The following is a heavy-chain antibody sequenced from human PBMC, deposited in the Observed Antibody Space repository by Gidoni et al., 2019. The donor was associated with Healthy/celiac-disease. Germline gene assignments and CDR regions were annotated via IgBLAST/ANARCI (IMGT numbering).Heavy chain of an antibody. CDR3: ARAGLGYCSGGSCYSFDY. D-gene: IGHD2-15*01. CDR2: ISSSSSYI. J-gene: IGHJ4*02. CDR1: GFTLSSDS. V-gene: IGHV3-21*01. Sequence: EVQLVESGGGLVKPGGSLRLSCAASGFTLSSDSRNWVRQAPGKGLEWVSSISSSSSYIYYADSVKGRFTISRDNAKNSLYLQMNSLRAEDKAVYYCARAGLGYCSGGSCYSFDYWGQGTRVTVSS.